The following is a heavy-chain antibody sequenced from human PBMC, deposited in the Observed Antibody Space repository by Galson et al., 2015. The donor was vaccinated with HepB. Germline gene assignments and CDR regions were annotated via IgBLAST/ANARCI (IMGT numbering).Heavy chain of an antibody. Sequence: RLSCATSGISFDSYAMHWVRQAPGKGLEWMAVISYDGGTTFHADSVKGRFTISRDNSGKTLYLQMNSLRSDDTAIYYCAYGSGSYFLDNWGQGTLVTVSS. CDR1: GISFDSYA. CDR2: ISYDGGTT. D-gene: IGHD3-10*01. V-gene: IGHV3-30*14. CDR3: AYGSGSYFLDN. J-gene: IGHJ4*02.